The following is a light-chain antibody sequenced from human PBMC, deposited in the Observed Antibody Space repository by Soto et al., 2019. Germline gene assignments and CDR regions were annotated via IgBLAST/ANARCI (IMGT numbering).Light chain of an antibody. CDR1: QSVSRIN. Sequence: EIVMTQSPATLSVSRVEIATRSCMASQSVSRINVAWYQQKPGQAPRLLIYGASTRATGIPARFSGSGSGTEFTLTISSLQSEDFAVYYCQQYNNWPLTFGQGTHWRL. CDR3: QQYNNWPLT. CDR2: GAS. J-gene: IGKJ5*01. V-gene: IGKV3-15*01.